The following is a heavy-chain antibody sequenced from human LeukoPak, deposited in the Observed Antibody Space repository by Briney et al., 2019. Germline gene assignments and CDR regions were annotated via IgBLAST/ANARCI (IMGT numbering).Heavy chain of an antibody. Sequence: GASVKVSCKASGYTFTSHGISWVRQAPGQGLEWMGWISAYNGNTNYAQKRQGRVTMTTDTSTSTAYMELSRLRSDDTAVYYCASIYYDSSGYYYYFDYWGQGTLVTVSS. CDR1: GYTFTSHG. V-gene: IGHV1-18*01. CDR3: ASIYYDSSGYYYYFDY. J-gene: IGHJ4*02. CDR2: ISAYNGNT. D-gene: IGHD3-22*01.